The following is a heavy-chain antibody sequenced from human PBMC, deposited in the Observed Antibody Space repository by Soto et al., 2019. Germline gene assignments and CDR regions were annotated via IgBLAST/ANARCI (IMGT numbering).Heavy chain of an antibody. J-gene: IGHJ4*02. V-gene: IGHV3-23*01. D-gene: IGHD6-19*01. CDR2: ISNSGAAT. Sequence: EVQLLESGGGLVQPGGSLRLSCVVSEFTFSSYAMSWVRQAPGKGLEWVSVISNSGAATYYADSVKGRFTISRDSSKNKLYLHMNSLRAEDTAVYYCAKLSSSGWYGHIDYWGQGTLVTVSS. CDR1: EFTFSSYA. CDR3: AKLSSSGWYGHIDY.